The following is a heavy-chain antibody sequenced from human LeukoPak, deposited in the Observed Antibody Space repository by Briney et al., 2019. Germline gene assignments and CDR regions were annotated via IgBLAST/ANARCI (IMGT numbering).Heavy chain of an antibody. CDR2: INTNSGVT. V-gene: IGHV1-2*02. CDR1: GLTFTGGNY. J-gene: IGHJ5*02. D-gene: IGHD5-12*01. CDR3: TRDRLSKWFDP. Sequence: GASVKVSCEASGLTFTGGNYINWGRQAPGPGPEWMGWINTNSGVTDYARKFQGRVTMTRDTSISTAYMELYRLTSDDTAMYYCTRDRLSKWFDPWGQGTLVTVSS.